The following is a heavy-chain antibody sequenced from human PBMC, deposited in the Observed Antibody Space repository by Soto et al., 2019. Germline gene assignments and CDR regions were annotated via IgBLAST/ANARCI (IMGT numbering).Heavy chain of an antibody. J-gene: IGHJ6*02. Sequence: QVQLQESGPGLLKPSQTLSLTCTVSGGSISNGGYYWSWIRQQPGKGLEWIGNIYYSGTTIYNPSLKSRLTMSVGTSKRQFSLKLSSVTAADAAVYYCARADIFNCFYGMDVWGQGTTVTVSS. CDR2: IYYSGTT. CDR3: ARADIFNCFYGMDV. CDR1: GGSISNGGYY. D-gene: IGHD2-21*01. V-gene: IGHV4-31*03.